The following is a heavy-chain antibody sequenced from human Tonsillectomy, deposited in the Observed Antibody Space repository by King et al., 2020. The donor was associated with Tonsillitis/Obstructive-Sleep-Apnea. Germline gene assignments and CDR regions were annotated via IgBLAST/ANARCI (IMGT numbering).Heavy chain of an antibody. CDR1: GFTLSTYG. D-gene: IGHD4-11*01. J-gene: IGHJ6*03. V-gene: IGHV3-21*06. Sequence: VQLVESGGGLVRPGGSLRLSCAVSGFTLSTYGINWIRQAPGKGLEWISSISPRATYIYYAASVKGRFSISKDNTGNSLFLQMGSLGVDGTAVYYCAREPYPDSNVHDDYMDVGGKGTTVTVS. CDR3: AREPYPDSNVHDDYMDV. CDR2: ISPRATYI.